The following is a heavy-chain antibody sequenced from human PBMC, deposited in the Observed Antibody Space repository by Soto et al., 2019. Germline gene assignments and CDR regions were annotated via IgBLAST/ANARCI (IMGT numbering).Heavy chain of an antibody. CDR1: GFPFISHF. J-gene: IGHJ5*02. CDR2: ISGSGGST. D-gene: IGHD3-22*01. Sequence: GSPSLSSAASGFPFISHFISRVRQAPGKGLEWVSAISGSGGSTYYADSVKGRFTISRDNSKNTLYLQMNSLRAEDTAVYYCAKDLYYDSSGYYPMGQGTLVTVSS. CDR3: AKDLYYDSSGYYP. V-gene: IGHV3-23*01.